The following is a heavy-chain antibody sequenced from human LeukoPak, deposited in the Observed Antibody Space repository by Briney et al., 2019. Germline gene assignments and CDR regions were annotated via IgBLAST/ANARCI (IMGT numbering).Heavy chain of an antibody. CDR3: ARGKRDTMVRGVISPPYYFDY. D-gene: IGHD3-10*01. CDR2: INAGNGNT. V-gene: IGHV1-3*01. J-gene: IGHJ4*02. Sequence: ASVNVSCKASGYTFTSYAMHWVRQAPGQRLEWMGGINAGNGNTKYSQKFQGRVTITRDTSASTAYMELSSLRSEDTAVYYCARGKRDTMVRGVISPPYYFDYWGQGTLVTVSS. CDR1: GYTFTSYA.